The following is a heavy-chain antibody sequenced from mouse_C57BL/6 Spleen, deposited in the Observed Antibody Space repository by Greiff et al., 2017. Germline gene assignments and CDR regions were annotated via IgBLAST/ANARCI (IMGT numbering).Heavy chain of an antibody. V-gene: IGHV1-4*01. CDR2: INPSSGYT. J-gene: IGHJ4*01. CDR3: ARKYSNYDAMDY. D-gene: IGHD2-5*01. CDR1: GYTFTSYT. Sequence: QVQLQQSGAELVRPGASVKLSCTASGYTFTSYTMHWVKQRPGQGLEWIGYINPSSGYTKYNQKFKVKATLTADKSSSTAYMQLSSLTSEDSAVYYCARKYSNYDAMDYWGQGTSVTVSA.